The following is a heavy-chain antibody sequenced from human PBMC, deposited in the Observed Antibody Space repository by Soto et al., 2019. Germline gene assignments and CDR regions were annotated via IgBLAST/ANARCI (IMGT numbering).Heavy chain of an antibody. CDR2: ISTYNGNT. CDR3: ARAKTLITPHWFDP. CDR1: GYTFSTYG. V-gene: IGHV1-18*04. Sequence: QVQLVQSGGEVKKPGASVKVSCKASGYTFSTYGITWVRQAPGRGLEWLGWISTYNGNTNSAQNLQDRFTMTTDTSTSTAYMELRRLRIADTAVYYCARAKTLITPHWFDPWGQGALVTVSS. J-gene: IGHJ5*02.